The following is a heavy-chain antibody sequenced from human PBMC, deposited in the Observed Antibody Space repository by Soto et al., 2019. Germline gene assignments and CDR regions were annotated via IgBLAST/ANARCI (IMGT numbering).Heavy chain of an antibody. Sequence: SGPTLVNPTQTLTLTCTFSGFSLTTSGVGVGWIRQPPGKALEWLAVTYWNDDERYSPSLRNRLTITKDTSKNQVLLTMTNMAPVDTGTYYCARAARGTGARTYYFYYGMDVWGQGSTVTVT. J-gene: IGHJ6*02. D-gene: IGHD1-26*01. CDR1: GFSLTTSGVG. CDR2: TYWNDDE. CDR3: ARAARGTGARTYYFYYGMDV. V-gene: IGHV2-5*01.